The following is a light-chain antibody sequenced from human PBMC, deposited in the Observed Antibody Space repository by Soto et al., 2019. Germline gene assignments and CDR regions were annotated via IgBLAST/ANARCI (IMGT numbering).Light chain of an antibody. CDR1: SSNIGAGYD. V-gene: IGLV1-40*01. CDR2: GNS. CDR3: QSYDTSLSGSV. Sequence: QYVLTQPPSVSGAPGQRVTISCTGSSSNIGAGYDIHWYQQLPGAAPKLLISGNSNRPSGVPDRFSGSKSGTSASLAIAGLQAEDEADYYCQSYDTSLSGSVFGGGTKVTVL. J-gene: IGLJ2*01.